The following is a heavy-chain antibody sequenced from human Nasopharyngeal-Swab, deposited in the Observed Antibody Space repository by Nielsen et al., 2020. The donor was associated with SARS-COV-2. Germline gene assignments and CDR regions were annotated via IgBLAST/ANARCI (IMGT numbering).Heavy chain of an antibody. D-gene: IGHD2-15*01. CDR2: INWNGGST. Sequence: WIRQPPGKGLEWVSGINWNGGSTGYADSVKGRFTISRDNAKNSLYLQMNSLRAEDTAAYYCARGDISAVWSKGTTVTVSS. CDR3: ARGDISAV. V-gene: IGHV3-20*03. J-gene: IGHJ6*04.